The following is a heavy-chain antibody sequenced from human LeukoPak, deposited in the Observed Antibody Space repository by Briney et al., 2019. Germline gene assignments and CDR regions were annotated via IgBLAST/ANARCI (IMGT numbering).Heavy chain of an antibody. CDR3: ARESTVGPIQTDAFDF. CDR2: IHGVDGRT. Sequence: PGGSLRLSCAGSGFTFSTYWMHWIRQAPGKGLVWVSRIHGVDGRTSYADSVKGRFTISRDNAKNTVYLQMSNLRAEDTALYYCARESTVGPIQTDAFDFWGQGTMVTVSS. V-gene: IGHV3-74*01. J-gene: IGHJ3*01. CDR1: GFTFSTYW. D-gene: IGHD1-26*01.